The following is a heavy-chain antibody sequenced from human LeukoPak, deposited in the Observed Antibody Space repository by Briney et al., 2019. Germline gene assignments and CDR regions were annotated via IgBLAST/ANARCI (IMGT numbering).Heavy chain of an antibody. CDR1: GGSISSHY. V-gene: IGHV4-59*11. J-gene: IGHJ4*02. CDR3: ARNRDGYSPYDY. Sequence: PSETLSLTCTVSGGSISSHYWSWIRQPPGKGLEWIGYIYYSGSTNYNPSLKSRVTISVDTSKNQFSLKLSSVTAADTAVYYCARNRDGYSPYDYWGQGTLVPSPQ. D-gene: IGHD5-24*01. CDR2: IYYSGST.